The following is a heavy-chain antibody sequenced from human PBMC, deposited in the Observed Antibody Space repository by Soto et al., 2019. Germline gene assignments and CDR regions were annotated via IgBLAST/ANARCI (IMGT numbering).Heavy chain of an antibody. CDR2: ISGSGGST. D-gene: IGHD2-15*01. CDR1: GFTFSSYA. V-gene: IGHV3-23*01. CDR3: AKDRTDIVVVVAATPVGTFDY. Sequence: EVQLLESGGGLVQPEGSLRLSCAASGFTFSSYAMSWVRQAPGKGLEWVSAISGSGGSTYYADSVKGRFTISRDNSKNTLYLQMNSLRAEDTAVYYCAKDRTDIVVVVAATPVGTFDYWGQGTLVTVSS. J-gene: IGHJ4*02.